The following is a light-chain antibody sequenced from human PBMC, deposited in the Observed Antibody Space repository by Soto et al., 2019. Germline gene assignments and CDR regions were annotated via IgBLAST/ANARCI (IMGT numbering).Light chain of an antibody. CDR2: DVS. Sequence: QPVLTQPASVSGSPGQSITISCTGTSSDVGGYNYVSWYQQHPPKAPKLMIYDVSNRPSGVSDRFSGSKSGNTASLTISGLQAEDEADYYCYSYTTSSTYVFGTGTKVTVL. V-gene: IGLV2-14*01. CDR3: YSYTTSSTYV. CDR1: SSDVGGYNY. J-gene: IGLJ1*01.